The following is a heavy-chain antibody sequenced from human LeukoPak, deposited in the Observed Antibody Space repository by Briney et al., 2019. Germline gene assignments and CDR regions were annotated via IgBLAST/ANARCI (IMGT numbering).Heavy chain of an antibody. D-gene: IGHD2-2*01. CDR1: GYTFTGYY. CDR3: ERSYCSSTSCYLYYNMDV. CDR2: INPNSGGT. J-gene: IGHJ6*03. V-gene: IGHV1-2*02. Sequence: ASVKVSCKASGYTFTGYYMHWVRQAPGQGLEWMGWINPNSGGTNYAQKFQGRVTMTRDTSISTAYMELSRLRSDDTAVYYCERSYCSSTSCYLYYNMDVWGKGTTVTVSS.